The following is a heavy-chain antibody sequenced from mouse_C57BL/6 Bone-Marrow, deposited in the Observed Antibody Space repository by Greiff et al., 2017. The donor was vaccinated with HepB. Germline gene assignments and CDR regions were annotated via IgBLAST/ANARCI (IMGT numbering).Heavy chain of an antibody. D-gene: IGHD1-1*01. CDR1: GYTFTSYW. Sequence: QVQLQQSGAELVKPGASVKMSCKASGYTFTSYWITWVKQRPGQGLEWIGDIYPGSGSTNYNEKFKSKATLTVDTSSSTAYMQISSLTSEDSAVYYCARRDYYGSSSSWFAYWGQGTLVTVSA. J-gene: IGHJ3*01. CDR2: IYPGSGST. V-gene: IGHV1-55*01. CDR3: ARRDYYGSSSSWFAY.